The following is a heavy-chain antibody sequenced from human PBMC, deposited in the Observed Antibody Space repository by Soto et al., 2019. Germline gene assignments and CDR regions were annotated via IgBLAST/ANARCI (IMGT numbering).Heavy chain of an antibody. CDR1: GGSISSYY. D-gene: IGHD2-2*01. V-gene: IGHV4-59*01. CDR2: IFYSGST. Sequence: LSLTCTVSGGSISSYYWSWIRQPPGKGLEWIGYIFYSGSTNYNPSLKSRVTISVDTSKNQFSLNLSSVTAADTAVYYCAKVRWTRSSTRTDWFDPWGQGTLVTVSS. J-gene: IGHJ5*02. CDR3: AKVRWTRSSTRTDWFDP.